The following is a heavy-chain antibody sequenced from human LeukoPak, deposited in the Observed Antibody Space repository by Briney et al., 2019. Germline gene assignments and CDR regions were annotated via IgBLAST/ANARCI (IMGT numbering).Heavy chain of an antibody. CDR3: VGGDY. J-gene: IGHJ4*02. V-gene: IGHV3-7*01. Sequence: PGGSLRLSCAASGFTFSSYGMNWVRQAPGKGLECVANINQDGSDKYYVDSVKGRFTISRDSTKNSLYLQMNSLRAEETAVYYCVGGDYWGQGTLVTVSS. CDR2: INQDGSDK. CDR1: GFTFSSYG.